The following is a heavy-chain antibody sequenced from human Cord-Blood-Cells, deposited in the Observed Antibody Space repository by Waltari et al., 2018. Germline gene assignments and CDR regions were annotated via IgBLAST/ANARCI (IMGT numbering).Heavy chain of an antibody. CDR1: GGSFRCYY. Sequence: QVQLQQWGAGLLKPSETLSLSCAVYGGSFRCYYRSWIRQPPGKGLEWIGEINHSGSTNYNPSLKSRVTISVDTSKNQFSLKLSSVTAADTAVYYCARAQLRFLEWFDPWGQGTLVTVSS. CDR2: INHSGST. D-gene: IGHD3-3*01. J-gene: IGHJ5*02. CDR3: ARAQLRFLEWFDP. V-gene: IGHV4-34*01.